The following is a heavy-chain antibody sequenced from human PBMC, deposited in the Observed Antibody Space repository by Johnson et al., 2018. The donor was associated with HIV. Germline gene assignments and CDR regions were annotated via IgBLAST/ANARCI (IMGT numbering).Heavy chain of an antibody. D-gene: IGHD6-19*01. J-gene: IGHJ3*02. CDR1: GFAFSNYA. Sequence: VQLVESGGGLVQPGGSLRLSCAASGFAFSNYAMTWVRQAPGKGLEWVSSITGSGGNTYDADSVKGRFTISRDNSKNTMYLQMNSLTAEDTALYYCAKDQRSSGLNDQTDAFDIWGQGTMVTVSS. CDR3: AKDQRSSGLNDQTDAFDI. CDR2: ITGSGGNT. V-gene: IGHV3-23*04.